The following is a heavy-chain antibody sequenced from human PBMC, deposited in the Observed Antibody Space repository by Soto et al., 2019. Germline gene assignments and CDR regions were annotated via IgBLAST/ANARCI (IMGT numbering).Heavy chain of an antibody. CDR1: GYTFTSYG. D-gene: IGHD3-22*01. CDR2: INAGNGNT. CDR3: ARDXNDSSAYYHHYCYGMDV. V-gene: IGHV1-3*01. Sequence: ASVKVSCKASGYTFTSYGIHWVRQAPGQRLEWTGWINAGNGNTKYSEKFQGRVTITRDTSASTAYLELSSLRSEDTAVYYCARDXNDSSAYYHHYCYGMDVWGQGTTVTVSS. J-gene: IGHJ6*02.